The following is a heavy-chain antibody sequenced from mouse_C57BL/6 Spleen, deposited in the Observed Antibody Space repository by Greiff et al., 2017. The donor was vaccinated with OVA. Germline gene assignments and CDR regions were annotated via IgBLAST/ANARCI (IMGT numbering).Heavy chain of an antibody. CDR1: GYAFSSSW. CDR2: IYPGDGDT. V-gene: IGHV1-82*01. D-gene: IGHD2-3*01. Sequence: QVQLQQSGPELVKPGASVKISCKASGYAFSSSWMNWVKQRPGKGLEWIGRIYPGDGDTNYNGKFKGKATLTADKSSSTAYMQLSSLTSEDSAVYFCAIDGYYSAWFAYWGQGTLVTVSA. J-gene: IGHJ3*01. CDR3: AIDGYYSAWFAY.